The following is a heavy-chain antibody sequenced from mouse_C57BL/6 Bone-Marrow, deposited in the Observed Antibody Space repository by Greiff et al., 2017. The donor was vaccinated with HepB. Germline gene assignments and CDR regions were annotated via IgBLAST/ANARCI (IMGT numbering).Heavy chain of an antibody. V-gene: IGHV1-15*01. J-gene: IGHJ2*01. Sequence: SGAELVRPGASVTLSCKASGYTFTDYEMHWVKQTPVHGLEWIGAIDPETGGTAYNQKFKGKAILTADKSSSTAYMGLRSLTSEDSAVYYGTRWSPYYGSSYPYYFDYWGQGTTLTVSS. D-gene: IGHD1-1*01. CDR2: IDPETGGT. CDR1: GYTFTDYE. CDR3: TRWSPYYGSSYPYYFDY.